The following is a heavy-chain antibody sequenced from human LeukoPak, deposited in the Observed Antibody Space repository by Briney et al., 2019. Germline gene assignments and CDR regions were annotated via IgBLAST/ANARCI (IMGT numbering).Heavy chain of an antibody. CDR3: ARGLRSSGSSFFDY. V-gene: IGHV4-59*12. CDR2: IYYSGST. CDR1: GGSISSYY. D-gene: IGHD6-19*01. J-gene: IGHJ4*02. Sequence: SETLSLTCTVSGGSISSYYWSWIRQPPGKGLEWIGYIYYSGSTNYNPSLKSRVTISVDTSKNQFSLKLSSVTAADTAVYYCARGLRSSGSSFFDYWGQGTLVTVSS.